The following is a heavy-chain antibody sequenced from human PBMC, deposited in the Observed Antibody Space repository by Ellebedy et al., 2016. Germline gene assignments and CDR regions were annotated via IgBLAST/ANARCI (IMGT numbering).Heavy chain of an antibody. V-gene: IGHV4-34*01. Sequence: GSLRLSCAVYGGSFSGYYWSWIRQPPGKGLEWIGEINHSGSTNYNPSLKSRVTISVDTSKNQFSLKLSSVTAADTAVYYCARGGSACSSTSCQIYYYYYGMDVWGQGTTVTVSS. D-gene: IGHD2-2*01. CDR2: INHSGST. J-gene: IGHJ6*02. CDR1: GGSFSGYY. CDR3: ARGGSACSSTSCQIYYYYYGMDV.